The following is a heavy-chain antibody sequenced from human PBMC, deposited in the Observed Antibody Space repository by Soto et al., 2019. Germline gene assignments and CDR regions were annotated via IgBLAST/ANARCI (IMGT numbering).Heavy chain of an antibody. Sequence: QLVESGGGLVQPGGSLRISCAASGSTFGTYWMHWVRQAPGKGLVWVSRIDNDGSAVYADSVKGRFTTSRDNAKNAVYLQMNSLRDEDTAVYYRARDIPHNWFDAWGQGTLVTVSS. CDR2: IDNDGSA. V-gene: IGHV3-74*01. CDR1: GSTFGTYW. D-gene: IGHD2-21*01. CDR3: ARDIPHNWFDA. J-gene: IGHJ5*02.